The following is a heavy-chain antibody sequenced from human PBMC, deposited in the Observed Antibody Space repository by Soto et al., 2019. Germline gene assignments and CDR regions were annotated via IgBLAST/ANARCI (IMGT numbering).Heavy chain of an antibody. J-gene: IGHJ4*02. Sequence: EVQLLESGGGLVQPGGSLSLSCAASGLTFSSYAMSWVRQAPGKGLEWVSAISGSGGSTYYADSVKGRFTISRDNSKNTLYLQMNSLRAEDTAVYYCAKRMGIAVAGTIDYWGQGTLVTVSS. CDR3: AKRMGIAVAGTIDY. CDR2: ISGSGGST. D-gene: IGHD6-19*01. CDR1: GLTFSSYA. V-gene: IGHV3-23*01.